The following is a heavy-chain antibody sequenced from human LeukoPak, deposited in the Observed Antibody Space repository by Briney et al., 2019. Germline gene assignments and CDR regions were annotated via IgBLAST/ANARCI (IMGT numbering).Heavy chain of an antibody. J-gene: IGHJ4*02. CDR2: ISYDGSNK. V-gene: IGHV3-30*18. CDR3: AKEDCGDYVW. D-gene: IGHD4-17*01. Sequence: GGSLRLSCAASGFSFSNYGMHWVRQAPGKGLEWVAVISYDGSNKYYADSVKGRFSISRDNSKNTLYLHMNSLRAEDTAVYYCAKEDCGDYVWWGQGTLVTV. CDR1: GFSFSNYG.